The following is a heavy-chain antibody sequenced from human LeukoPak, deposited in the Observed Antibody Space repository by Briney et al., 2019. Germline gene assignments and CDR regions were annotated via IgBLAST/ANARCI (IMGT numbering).Heavy chain of an antibody. CDR2: IWYDGSNE. V-gene: IGHV3-33*01. D-gene: IGHD6-19*01. J-gene: IGHJ3*02. Sequence: GGSLRLSCAASGFTFSSYGMHWVRQAPGKGLEWVAVIWYDGSNEYYADSVKGRFTISRDNSKNTLYLQMNSLRAEDTAVYYCARERQWLATDAFDIWGQGTMVTVSS. CDR1: GFTFSSYG. CDR3: ARERQWLATDAFDI.